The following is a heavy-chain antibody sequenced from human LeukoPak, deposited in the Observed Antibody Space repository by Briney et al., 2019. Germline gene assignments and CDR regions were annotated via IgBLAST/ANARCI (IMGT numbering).Heavy chain of an antibody. CDR3: ARGTNSWVNGWFDP. V-gene: IGHV4-4*07. CDR2: IFSSGST. CDR1: GGSISGYY. J-gene: IGHJ5*02. Sequence: SETLSLTFTVSGGSISGYYWGWIRQPAGKELEWIGRIFSSGSTAYNPSLKSRVTISLDTSKNIFSLNLGSVTAADTAFYYCARGTNSWVNGWFDPWGRGTLVTVSS. D-gene: IGHD6-13*01.